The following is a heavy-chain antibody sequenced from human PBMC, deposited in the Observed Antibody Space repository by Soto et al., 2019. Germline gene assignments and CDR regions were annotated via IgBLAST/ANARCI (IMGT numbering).Heavy chain of an antibody. CDR3: ASSRSGLQYYDSSGYYYY. Sequence: QVQLVQSGAEVKKPGSSVKVSCKASGGTFSSYAISWVRQAPGQGLEWMGGIIPIFGTANYAQKFQGRVMITADESTSTAYMELSSLRSEDTAVYYCASSRSGLQYYDSSGYYYYWGQGTLVTVSS. J-gene: IGHJ4*02. V-gene: IGHV1-69*01. CDR1: GGTFSSYA. CDR2: IIPIFGTA. D-gene: IGHD3-22*01.